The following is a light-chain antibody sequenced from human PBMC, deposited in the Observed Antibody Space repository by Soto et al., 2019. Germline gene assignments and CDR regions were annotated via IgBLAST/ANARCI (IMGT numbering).Light chain of an antibody. J-gene: IGKJ1*01. Sequence: EIVMTQSPATLSVSPGERATLSCRASQSVSSNLAWYQQKPGQAPRLLIYGASTRATGIPARFSGSGSGTEFTLTISSLQSEDFAVYYCQQYNKWPPWTVGQGNKLEIK. CDR3: QQYNKWPPWT. V-gene: IGKV3-15*01. CDR2: GAS. CDR1: QSVSSN.